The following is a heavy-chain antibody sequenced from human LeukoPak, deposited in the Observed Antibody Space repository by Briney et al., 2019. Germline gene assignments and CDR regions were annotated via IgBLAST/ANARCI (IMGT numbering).Heavy chain of an antibody. CDR1: GFTFSSYS. CDR2: ISSSSSYI. J-gene: IGHJ4*02. D-gene: IGHD3-22*01. CDR3: ARDVTYYYDSSGYYSGFDY. Sequence: GGSLRLSCAASGFTFSSYSVNWVRQAPGKGLEWVSSISSSSSYIYYADSVKGRFTISRDNAKNSLYLQMNSLRAEDTAVYYCARDVTYYYDSSGYYSGFDYWGQGTLVTVSS. V-gene: IGHV3-21*01.